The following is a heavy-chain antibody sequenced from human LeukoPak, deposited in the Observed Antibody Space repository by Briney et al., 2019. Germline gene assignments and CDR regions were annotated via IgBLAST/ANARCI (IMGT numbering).Heavy chain of an antibody. J-gene: IGHJ4*02. CDR3: ARDPTQWLRYGYFDY. V-gene: IGHV3-9*01. D-gene: IGHD5-12*01. CDR2: ISWNSGSI. CDR1: GFTFDDYA. Sequence: PGRSLRLSCAASGFTFDDYAMHWVRQAPGKGLEWVSGISWNSGSIGYADSVKGRFTVSRDNSKNTLYLQMNSLTVDDAAIYYCARDPTQWLRYGYFDYWGQGTLVTVSS.